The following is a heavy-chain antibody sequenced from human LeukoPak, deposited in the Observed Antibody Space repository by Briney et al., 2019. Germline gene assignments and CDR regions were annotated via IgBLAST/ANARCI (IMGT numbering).Heavy chain of an antibody. D-gene: IGHD6-6*01. CDR3: ARHYSSSSWIDY. CDR2: MNPNSGNT. V-gene: IGHV1-8*01. Sequence: ASVKVSCKASGYTFTSSDINWVRQATGQGLEWMGWMNPNSGNTGYAQKFQGRVTMTRNTSISTAYMELSSLRSEDTAVYYCARHYSSSSWIDYWGQGTLVTVSS. CDR1: GYTFTSSD. J-gene: IGHJ4*02.